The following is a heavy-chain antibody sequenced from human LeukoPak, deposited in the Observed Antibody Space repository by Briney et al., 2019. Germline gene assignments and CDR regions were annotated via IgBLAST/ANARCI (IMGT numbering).Heavy chain of an antibody. Sequence: GGSLRLSCAASGLTFSSYSMNWVRQAPGKGLEWVSSISSSSSCIYYADSVKGRFTISRDNAKNSLYLQMNSLRAEDTAVYYCARDAGYCSGGSCYQEGFDYWGQGTLVTVSS. CDR2: ISSSSSCI. D-gene: IGHD2-15*01. V-gene: IGHV3-21*01. J-gene: IGHJ4*02. CDR1: GLTFSSYS. CDR3: ARDAGYCSGGSCYQEGFDY.